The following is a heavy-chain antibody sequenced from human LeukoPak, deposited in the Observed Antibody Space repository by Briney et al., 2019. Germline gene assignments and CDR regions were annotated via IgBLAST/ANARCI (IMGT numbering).Heavy chain of an antibody. Sequence: GGSLRLSCAASGFTVSTYYMTWVRQAPGKGLECVSVIYSGGSTYYADSVKGRFTVSRDNSKNTLYLQMNSLRAEDTAMYYCARGLGYCTSTTCLLPFDYWGKGTLVTVSS. CDR2: IYSGGST. J-gene: IGHJ4*02. D-gene: IGHD2-2*01. CDR1: GFTVSTYY. V-gene: IGHV3-53*01. CDR3: ARGLGYCTSTTCLLPFDY.